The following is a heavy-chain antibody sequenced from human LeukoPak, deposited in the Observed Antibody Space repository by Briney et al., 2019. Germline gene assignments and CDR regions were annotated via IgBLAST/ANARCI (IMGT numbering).Heavy chain of an antibody. CDR1: GFTFSSYW. Sequence: GGSLRLSCAASGFTFSSYWMHWVRQAPGKGLVWVSRINSDGSSTSYAGSVKGRFTISRDNAKNTLYLQMNSLRAEDTAVYYCARSLIDYGSGSYYVDYWGQGTLVTVSS. CDR2: INSDGSST. CDR3: ARSLIDYGSGSYYVDY. D-gene: IGHD3-10*01. J-gene: IGHJ4*02. V-gene: IGHV3-74*01.